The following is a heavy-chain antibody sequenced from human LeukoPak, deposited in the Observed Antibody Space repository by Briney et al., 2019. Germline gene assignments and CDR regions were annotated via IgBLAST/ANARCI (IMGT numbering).Heavy chain of an antibody. D-gene: IGHD3-22*01. CDR3: ARDYYDSSGLDY. J-gene: IGHJ4*02. V-gene: IGHV3-21*01. Sequence: PGGSLRLSCAASGFTFSSYSMNWVRQAPGKGLEWVSSISSSSSYTYYADSVKGRFTISRDNAKNSLYLQMNSLRAEDTAVYYCARDYYDSSGLDYWGQGTLVTVSS. CDR2: ISSSSSYT. CDR1: GFTFSSYS.